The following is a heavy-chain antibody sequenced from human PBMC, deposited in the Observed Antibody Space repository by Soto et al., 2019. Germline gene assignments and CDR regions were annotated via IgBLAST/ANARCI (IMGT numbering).Heavy chain of an antibody. V-gene: IGHV1-18*01. Sequence: ASVKVSCKASGYTFTSYGISWVRQAPGQGLEWMGWISAYNGNTNYAQKLQGRVTMTTDTSTSTAYMELRSLRSDDTALYFCARDVSVAGPRGLDPWGQGTLVTVSS. D-gene: IGHD6-19*01. CDR1: GYTFTSYG. CDR3: ARDVSVAGPRGLDP. J-gene: IGHJ5*02. CDR2: ISAYNGNT.